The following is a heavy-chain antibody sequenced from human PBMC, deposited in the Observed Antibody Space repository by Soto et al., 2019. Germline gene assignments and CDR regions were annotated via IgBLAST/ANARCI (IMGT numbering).Heavy chain of an antibody. CDR1: GYTFTSYG. D-gene: IGHD3-22*01. V-gene: IGHV1-18*01. CDR2: ISAYNGNT. CDR3: ARDYYDSSGYYWDYYYGMDV. J-gene: IGHJ6*02. Sequence: ASVKVSCKASGYTFTSYGISWVRQAPGQGLEWMGWISAYNGNTNYAQKLQGRVTMTTDTSTSTAYMELRSLRSDDTAVYYCARDYYDSSGYYWDYYYGMDVWGQGTTVTVSS.